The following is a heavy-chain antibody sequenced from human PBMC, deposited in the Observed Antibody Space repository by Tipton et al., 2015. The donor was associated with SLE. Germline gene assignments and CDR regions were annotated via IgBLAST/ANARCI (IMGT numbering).Heavy chain of an antibody. CDR1: GGSISSDGYY. V-gene: IGHV4-61*02. CDR3: ARAEGSWDAFDI. D-gene: IGHD2-15*01. CDR2: IYSSGST. J-gene: IGHJ3*02. Sequence: LRLSCTVSGGSISSDGYYWNWIRQPAGKRLGWIGRIYSSGSTNYNPSLKSRVTISLDTSKNQFSLKLTSVTAADTAVYYCARAEGSWDAFDIWGQGTMVTVSS.